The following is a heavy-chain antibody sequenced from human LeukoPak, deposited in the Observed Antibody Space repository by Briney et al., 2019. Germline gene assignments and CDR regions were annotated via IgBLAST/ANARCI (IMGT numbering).Heavy chain of an antibody. CDR3: ARGRRLVGAQRPLYFYYYYFDV. Sequence: SETLPLTCTVYGGSFSDYFWTWIRQSPGKGLEWIGVINHSGNTNYNPSLKRRVTISVDTSKNQFSLNLTSVTAADTAVYFCARGRRLVGAQRPLYFYYYYFDVWGKGTTVTVSS. D-gene: IGHD1-26*01. J-gene: IGHJ6*03. CDR1: GGSFSDYF. CDR2: INHSGNT. V-gene: IGHV4-34*01.